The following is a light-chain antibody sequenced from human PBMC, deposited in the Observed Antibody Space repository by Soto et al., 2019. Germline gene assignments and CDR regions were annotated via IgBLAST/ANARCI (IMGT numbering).Light chain of an antibody. CDR2: RDS. CDR3: ATREGSLRAHVV. J-gene: IGLJ2*01. CDR1: SSNIGSNY. V-gene: IGLV1-47*01. Sequence: QSVLAQPPSASGTPGQRVTISCSGSSSNIGSNYVYWYQQLPGTAPKVLIYRDSQRPSGVPDRFSGSKSGTSASLAISGLLSGDEAEYYCATREGSLRAHVVFGGGTQLTVL.